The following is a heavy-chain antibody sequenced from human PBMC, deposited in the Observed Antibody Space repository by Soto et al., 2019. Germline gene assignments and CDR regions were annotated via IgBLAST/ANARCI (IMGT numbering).Heavy chain of an antibody. J-gene: IGHJ4*02. D-gene: IGHD3-9*01. Sequence: QITLKESGPTLVKPTQTLTLTCTFTGFSLNTRGVAVAWIRQPPGKALEWPGLIYWDDDTRYSPSLKTRLIIARDTSENQVVLTLTDLDPVDTATYFCAHTFGIFTGYNINFDYWGQGALVTVSS. CDR2: IYWDDDT. CDR3: AHTFGIFTGYNINFDY. V-gene: IGHV2-5*02. CDR1: GFSLNTRGVA.